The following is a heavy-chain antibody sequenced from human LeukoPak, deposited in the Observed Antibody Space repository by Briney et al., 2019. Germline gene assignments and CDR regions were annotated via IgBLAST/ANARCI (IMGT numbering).Heavy chain of an antibody. CDR2: IYYSGTT. J-gene: IGHJ4*02. CDR1: GGSISSSPYY. Sequence: SETLSLTCTVSGGSISSSPYYWGWIRQPPGKGLEWIGSIYYSGTTHYNPSLKSRVTISVDTPKNQFSLKLSSVTAADTAVYYCARGWKYRNGYTVTELGSGYFDYWGQGTLVTVSS. CDR3: ARGWKYRNGYTVTELGSGYFDY. D-gene: IGHD5-18*01. V-gene: IGHV4-39*07.